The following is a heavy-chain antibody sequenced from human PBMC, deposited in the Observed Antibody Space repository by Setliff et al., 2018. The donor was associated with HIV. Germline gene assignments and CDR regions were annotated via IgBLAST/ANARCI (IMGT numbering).Heavy chain of an antibody. CDR2: IYYSGST. Sequence: SETLSLTCAVSGGSISSSNWWNWVRQPPGKGLEWIGSIYYSGSTYYNPSLKSRVTISVDTSKNQFSLKLSSVTAADTAVYYCARDLMAPDRYFDYWGQGTLVTVSS. CDR1: GGSISSSNW. V-gene: IGHV4-4*02. D-gene: IGHD2-8*01. CDR3: ARDLMAPDRYFDY. J-gene: IGHJ4*02.